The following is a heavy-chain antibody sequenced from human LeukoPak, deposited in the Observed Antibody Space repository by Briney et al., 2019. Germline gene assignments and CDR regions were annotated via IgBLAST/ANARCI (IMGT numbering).Heavy chain of an antibody. CDR1: GYTFTSYG. D-gene: IGHD5-18*01. V-gene: IGHV1-18*01. Sequence: ASVKVSCKASGYTFTSYGISWVRQAPGQGLERMGWISAYNGNTNYAQKLQGRVTMTTDTSTSTAYMELRSLRSDDTAVYYCARCRIVLIDTAMVNGYFDYWGQGTLVTVSS. CDR3: ARCRIVLIDTAMVNGYFDY. J-gene: IGHJ4*02. CDR2: ISAYNGNT.